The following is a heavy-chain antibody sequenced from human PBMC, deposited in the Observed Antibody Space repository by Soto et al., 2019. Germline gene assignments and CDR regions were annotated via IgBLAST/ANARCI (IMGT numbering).Heavy chain of an antibody. CDR2: TYYSGST. J-gene: IGHJ4*02. V-gene: IGHV4-39*01. CDR3: ARYGDYSDY. Sequence: PSETLSLTCTVSGGSISSSSYYWGWIRQPPGKGLEWIGSTYYSGSTYYNPSLKSRVTISVDTSKNQFSLKLSSVTAADTAVYYCARYGDYSDYWGQGTLVTVSS. D-gene: IGHD4-17*01. CDR1: GGSISSSSYY.